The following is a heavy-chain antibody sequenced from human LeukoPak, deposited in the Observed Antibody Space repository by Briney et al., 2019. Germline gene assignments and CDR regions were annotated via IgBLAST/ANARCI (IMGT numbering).Heavy chain of an antibody. V-gene: IGHV1-24*01. J-gene: IGHJ3*02. CDR3: ATSSWTVGAFDAFDI. CDR1: GYTLTELS. CDR2: FDPEDGET. Sequence: ASVKVSCKVSGYTLTELSMHWVRQAPGKGLEWMGGFDPEDGETIYAQRFQGRVTMTEDTSTDTAYMELSSLRSEDTAVYYCATSSWTVGAFDAFDIWGQGTMVTVSS. D-gene: IGHD1-26*01.